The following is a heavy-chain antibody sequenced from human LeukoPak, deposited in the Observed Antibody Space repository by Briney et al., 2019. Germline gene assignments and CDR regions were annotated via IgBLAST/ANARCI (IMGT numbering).Heavy chain of an antibody. V-gene: IGHV4-59*01. J-gene: IGHJ4*02. CDR2: IYYSGST. D-gene: IGHD3-3*01. Sequence: SETLSLTCTVSGGSISSYYWSWVRQPPGKGLEWIGYIYYSGSTNYNPSLKSRVTISVDTSKKQFSLKLSSVTAADTAVYYCARGYDFWSGFWDHWGQGTLVTVSS. CDR1: GGSISSYY. CDR3: ARGYDFWSGFWDH.